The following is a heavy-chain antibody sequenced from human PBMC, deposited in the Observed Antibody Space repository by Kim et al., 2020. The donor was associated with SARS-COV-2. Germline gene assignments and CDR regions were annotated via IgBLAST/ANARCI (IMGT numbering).Heavy chain of an antibody. CDR2: IIPIFGTA. CDR3: ARSPRAARIGGYFDY. V-gene: IGHV1-69*13. CDR1: GGTFSSYA. J-gene: IGHJ4*02. Sequence: SVKVSCKASGGTFSSYAISWVRQAPGQGLEWMGGIIPIFGTANYAQKFQGRITITADESTSTAYMELSSLRSEDTAVYYCARSPRAARIGGYFDYWGQGTLVTVSS. D-gene: IGHD6-6*01.